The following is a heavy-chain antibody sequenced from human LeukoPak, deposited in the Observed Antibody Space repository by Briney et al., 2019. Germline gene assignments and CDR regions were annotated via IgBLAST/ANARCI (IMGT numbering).Heavy chain of an antibody. J-gene: IGHJ4*02. D-gene: IGHD1-26*01. CDR2: INHSGST. CDR1: GGSFSGYY. CDR3: ARGDLGATNYFDY. Sequence: SETLSLTCAVYGGSFSGYYWSWIRQPPGKGLEWIGEINHSGSTNYNPSLKSRVTISVDTSKNQFSLKLSSVTAADTAGYYCARGDLGATNYFDYWGQGTLVTVSS. V-gene: IGHV4-34*01.